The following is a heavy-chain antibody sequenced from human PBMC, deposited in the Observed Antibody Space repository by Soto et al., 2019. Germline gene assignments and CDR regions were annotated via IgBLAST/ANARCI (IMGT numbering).Heavy chain of an antibody. CDR3: ARDLENCGGERSSAFDI. CDR1: GFTFSSYA. CDR2: INSDGSIT. J-gene: IGHJ3*02. V-gene: IGHV3-74*01. Sequence: GGSLRLSCAASGFTFSSYAMSWVRQAPGKGLEWVSRINSDGSITTYADSVKGRFTISRDNAKKTLYLQMNSLTAADTAVYYCARDLENCGGERSSAFDIWGQGTMVTVSS. D-gene: IGHD2-21*01.